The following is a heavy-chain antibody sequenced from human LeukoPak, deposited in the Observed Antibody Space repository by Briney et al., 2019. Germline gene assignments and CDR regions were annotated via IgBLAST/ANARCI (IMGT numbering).Heavy chain of an antibody. CDR2: IKQDGSEK. Sequence: GGSLRLSCAVSGFTFSSYWMSWVRQAPGKGLEWVANIKQDGSEKYYVDSVKGRFTISRDNAKNSLYLQRNSLRADDTAVYYCARGYVEYGGEDFDNWGQGTLVTVSS. CDR1: GFTFSSYW. V-gene: IGHV3-7*04. J-gene: IGHJ4*02. CDR3: ARGYVEYGGEDFDN. D-gene: IGHD4-17*01.